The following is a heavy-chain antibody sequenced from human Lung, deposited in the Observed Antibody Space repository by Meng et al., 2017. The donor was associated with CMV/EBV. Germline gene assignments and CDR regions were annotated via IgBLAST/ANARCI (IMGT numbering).Heavy chain of an antibody. CDR2: ITASGDIT. Sequence: GGSLRLXXTASGFTFSDFYMTWIRQTPGKGLGWVSYITASGDITYDADSVKGRFTISRDNTKNSLYLQMRSLRAEDTGFDYCARAGFDCRSTSCHPFYYYGMDVWGHGXTVTVSS. CDR1: GFTFSDFY. J-gene: IGHJ6*02. V-gene: IGHV3-11*04. CDR3: ARAGFDCRSTSCHPFYYYGMDV. D-gene: IGHD2-2*01.